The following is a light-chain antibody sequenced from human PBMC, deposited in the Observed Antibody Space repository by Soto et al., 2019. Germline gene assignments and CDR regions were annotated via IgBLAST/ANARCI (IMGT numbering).Light chain of an antibody. CDR2: DVS. CDR3: SSFRSSSTSYV. J-gene: IGLJ1*01. V-gene: IGLV2-14*03. Sequence: QSVLTQPASVSGSPGQSITISCTGTSSDIGDSNYVSWYQQHPGKAPKLVIYDVSNRPSGVSNRFSGSKSANTDSLTISGLQAEDEADYYCSSFRSSSTSYVFGTGTKLTVL. CDR1: SSDIGDSNY.